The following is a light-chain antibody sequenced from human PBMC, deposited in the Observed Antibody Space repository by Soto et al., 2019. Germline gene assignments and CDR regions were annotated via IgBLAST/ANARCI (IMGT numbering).Light chain of an antibody. Sequence: QSVLTQPRSLSGSPGQSVTISCIGTSSDVGGYNYVSWYQQHPGKVPKFMIYDVAKRPSGVPDRFSGSKSGNTASLTISGLQAEAEADYFCCSYAGSYTYVVFGGGTKLTVL. CDR2: DVA. CDR3: CSYAGSYTYVV. V-gene: IGLV2-11*01. CDR1: SSDVGGYNY. J-gene: IGLJ2*01.